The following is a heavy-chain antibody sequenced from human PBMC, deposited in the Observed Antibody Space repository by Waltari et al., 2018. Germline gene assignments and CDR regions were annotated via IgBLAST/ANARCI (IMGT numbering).Heavy chain of an antibody. V-gene: IGHV4-59*08. Sequence: QVQLQESGPGLVKPSETLSLTCRVSNGSIHSYFWRWIRQPPGKGLEWIGYIYSTGPTDYNPSLGSRVTISVDTSKNQFSLRLSSVTAADTAVYYCARHGGVAALYYFDYWGQGTLVTVSS. CDR3: ARHGGVAALYYFDY. J-gene: IGHJ4*02. D-gene: IGHD6-6*01. CDR1: NGSIHSYF. CDR2: IYSTGPT.